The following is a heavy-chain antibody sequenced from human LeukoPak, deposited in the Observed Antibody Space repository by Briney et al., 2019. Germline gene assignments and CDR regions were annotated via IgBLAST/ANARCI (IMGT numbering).Heavy chain of an antibody. CDR2: ISSGGSTV. CDR1: GFTFSNYE. J-gene: IGHJ4*02. CDR3: ARVWSSGYTKDY. Sequence: GGSLRLSCAASGFTFSNYEMHWVRRAPGKGLEWVSYISSGGSTVYYADSVKGRFTISRDNAKNSVYLQMNSLRAEDTAVYYCARVWSSGYTKDYWGQGTLVTVSS. V-gene: IGHV3-48*03. D-gene: IGHD3-22*01.